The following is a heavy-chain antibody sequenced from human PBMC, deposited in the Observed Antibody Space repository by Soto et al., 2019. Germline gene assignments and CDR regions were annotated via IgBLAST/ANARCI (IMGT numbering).Heavy chain of an antibody. CDR1: GFICGSYD. D-gene: IGHD2-8*02. Sequence: EVQMFESGGGLAQPGGSLRFSWAASGFICGSYDMSWVRQAPGKGLEWVSTILVDGRTFYVDSVMGRFTISRDSSQNTVYLQMNSLTAGDTALYYCAKATATGGGAFDICGQGTMVTVSS. CDR3: AKATATGGGAFDI. J-gene: IGHJ3*02. CDR2: ILVDGRT. V-gene: IGHV3-23*01.